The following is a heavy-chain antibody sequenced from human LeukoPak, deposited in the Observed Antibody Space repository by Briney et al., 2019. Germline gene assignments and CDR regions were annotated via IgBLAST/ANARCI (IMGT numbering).Heavy chain of an antibody. J-gene: IGHJ3*01. CDR3: ARIRGSINFYYGALDV. D-gene: IGHD3-10*01. CDR2: ISGSSSTI. V-gene: IGHV3-48*04. Sequence: PGGSLRLSCAASGFTFSDYSMTWVRQAPGKGLEWISYISGSSSTIYYADSVKGRFTISRDNAKNSLYLQMNGLRAEDTAMYYCARIRGSINFYYGALDVWGHGTMVTVSS. CDR1: GFTFSDYS.